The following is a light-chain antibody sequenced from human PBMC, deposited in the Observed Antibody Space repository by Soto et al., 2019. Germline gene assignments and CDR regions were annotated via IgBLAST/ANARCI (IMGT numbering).Light chain of an antibody. CDR1: SSDVGGYNY. J-gene: IGLJ1*01. CDR3: SSYTSSSTPV. Sequence: QSALTQPASVSGSPGQSITISCTGTSSDVGGYNYVSWYQQHPGKAPKLMIYDVSNRPSGVSNRFSGSKSGNTASLTISGHQAEDEADYYCSSYTSSSTPVFGTGTKVTVL. V-gene: IGLV2-14*01. CDR2: DVS.